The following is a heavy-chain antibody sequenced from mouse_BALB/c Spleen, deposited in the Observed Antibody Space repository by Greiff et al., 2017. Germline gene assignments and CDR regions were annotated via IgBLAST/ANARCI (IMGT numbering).Heavy chain of an antibody. CDR2: ISSGGSYT. Sequence: DVHLVESGGGLVKPGGSLKLSCAASGFTFSSYAMSWVRQTPEKRLEWVATISSGGSYTYYPDSVKGRFTISRDNAKNTLYLQMSSLRSEDTAMYYCASFYYYGSSYGYFDVWGAGTTVTVSS. CDR3: ASFYYYGSSYGYFDV. CDR1: GFTFSSYA. J-gene: IGHJ1*01. D-gene: IGHD1-1*01. V-gene: IGHV5-9-3*01.